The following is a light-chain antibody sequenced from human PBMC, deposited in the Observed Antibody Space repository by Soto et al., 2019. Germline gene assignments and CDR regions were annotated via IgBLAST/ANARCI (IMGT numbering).Light chain of an antibody. V-gene: IGKV3-20*01. Sequence: EIVLTKSPGSLSLSPGERATLSCRASQSVDSRFFAWYQQRPGQAPRLLIYGASRRATGIPDRFTGSGSGTDFTLTISGLEPEDFALYYCQQYDSSVTFGLGTKVAIK. J-gene: IGKJ1*01. CDR1: QSVDSRF. CDR2: GAS. CDR3: QQYDSSVT.